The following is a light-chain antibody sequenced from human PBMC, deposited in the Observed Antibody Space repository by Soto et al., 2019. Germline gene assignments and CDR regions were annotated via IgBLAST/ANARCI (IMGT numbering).Light chain of an antibody. J-gene: IGLJ3*02. CDR1: NIGIKY. Sequence: SYELTQTPSVSVAPGQTAIITCAGNNIGIKYVHWYQQKPGQAPVLVVHDNDDRPSGIPERFSGSKSGDMATLTINRVEAGGAADYYCRVWEGTSELGVFGGGTKLPVL. CDR2: DND. V-gene: IGLV3-21*02. CDR3: RVWEGTSELGV.